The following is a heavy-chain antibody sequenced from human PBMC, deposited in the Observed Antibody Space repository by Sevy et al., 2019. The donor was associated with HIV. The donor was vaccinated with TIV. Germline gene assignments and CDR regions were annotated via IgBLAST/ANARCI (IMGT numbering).Heavy chain of an antibody. CDR3: AREISSGWLDY. J-gene: IGHJ4*02. V-gene: IGHV4-59*01. Sequence: SETLSLTCTVSGGSISSYYWNWIRQPPGKGLEWIGYIYYSGSTNYNPSLKSRVTISVDTSKNQFSLKVSSVTAADTAVYYCAREISSGWLDYWGQRTLVTVSS. CDR1: GGSISSYY. D-gene: IGHD6-19*01. CDR2: IYYSGST.